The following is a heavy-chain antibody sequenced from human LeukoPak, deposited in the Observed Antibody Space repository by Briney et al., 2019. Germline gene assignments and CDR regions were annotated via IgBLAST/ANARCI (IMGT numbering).Heavy chain of an antibody. CDR3: VKDSGWFHFDS. D-gene: IGHD6-19*01. CDR1: GFTFDDYA. CDR2: ISWNSGSI. Sequence: GGSLRLSCAASGFTFDDYAMHWVRQAPGKGLEWVSGISWNSGSIGYADSVKGRFTISSDNAKSSLHLQMNGLRAEDTAMYYCVKDSGWFHFDSWGQGTLVTVSS. J-gene: IGHJ4*02. V-gene: IGHV3-9*01.